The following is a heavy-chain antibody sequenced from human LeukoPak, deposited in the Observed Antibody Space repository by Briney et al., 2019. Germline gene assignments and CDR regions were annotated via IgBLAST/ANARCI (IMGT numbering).Heavy chain of an antibody. CDR3: ARGLVSIAARGWFDP. V-gene: IGHV1-2*02. CDR1: GYTFTGYY. CDR2: INPNSGGT. J-gene: IGHJ5*02. Sequence: ASVKVSCKASGYTFTGYYMHWVRLAPGQGLEWMGWINPNSGGTNYAQKFQGRVTMTRDTSISTAYMELSRLRSDDTAVYYCARGLVSIAARGWFDPWGQGTLVTVSS. D-gene: IGHD6-6*01.